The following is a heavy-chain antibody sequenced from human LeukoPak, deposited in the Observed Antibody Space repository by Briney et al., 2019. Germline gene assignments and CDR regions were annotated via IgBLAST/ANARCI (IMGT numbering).Heavy chain of an antibody. J-gene: IGHJ3*02. CDR3: ARERVDREEDAFDI. V-gene: IGHV4-30-2*01. Sequence: SQTLSLTCTVSGGSISSGGYYWSWIRQPPGKGLEWIGYIYHSGSTYYNPSVKSRVTISVDRSKNQFSLKLSSVTAADTAVYYCARERVDREEDAFDIWGQGTMVTVSS. D-gene: IGHD5-24*01. CDR2: IYHSGST. CDR1: GGSISSGGYY.